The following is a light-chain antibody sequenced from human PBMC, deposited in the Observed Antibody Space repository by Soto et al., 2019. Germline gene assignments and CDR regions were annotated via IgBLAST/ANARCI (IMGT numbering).Light chain of an antibody. CDR1: SSDVGGYNY. CDR2: EVS. CDR3: SSYTSSSTLDVV. V-gene: IGLV2-14*01. J-gene: IGLJ2*01. Sequence: QSALTQPASVSGSPGQSITISCTGTSSDVGGYNYVSWYQQHPGKAPKLMIYEVSNRPSGVSNRFSGSKSGNTASLTISGLQDEDEADYSCSSYTSSSTLDVVFGGGTKLTVL.